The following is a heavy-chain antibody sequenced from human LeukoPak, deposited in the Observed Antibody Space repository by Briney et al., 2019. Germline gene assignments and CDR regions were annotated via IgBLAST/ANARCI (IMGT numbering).Heavy chain of an antibody. Sequence: SETLSLTCSVYGGSFSDYYWSWIRQPPGKGLEWIAEINHSGSTNYNPSLKSRVTMSVDTSKNQFSLKLSSVTAADTAVYYCARVEEIVVGNAFDIWGQGTMVTVSS. CDR1: GGSFSDYY. CDR3: ARVEEIVVGNAFDI. CDR2: INHSGST. V-gene: IGHV4-34*01. J-gene: IGHJ3*02. D-gene: IGHD3-22*01.